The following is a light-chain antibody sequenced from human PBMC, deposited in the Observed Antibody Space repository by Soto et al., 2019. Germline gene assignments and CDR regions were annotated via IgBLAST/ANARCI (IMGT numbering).Light chain of an antibody. V-gene: IGKV1-5*01. J-gene: IGKJ1*01. CDR2: DAS. CDR1: QSIGRW. CDR3: QQSNSIPPWT. Sequence: DIQMTQSPSTLSASVRDRVTITCRASQSIGRWLAWYQQKPGKAPKLLIFDASSLKTGVPSRFSGSGSGTDFTLTISSLQPEDVATYYCQQSNSIPPWTFGQGTKVDIK.